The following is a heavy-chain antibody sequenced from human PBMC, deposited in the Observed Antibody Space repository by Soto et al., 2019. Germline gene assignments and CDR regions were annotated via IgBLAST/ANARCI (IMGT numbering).Heavy chain of an antibody. CDR3: ARDHQSYDFWSGYYRKASGWYFDL. D-gene: IGHD3-3*01. Sequence: PGGSLRLSCAASGFTFSSYGMHWVRQAPGKGLEWVAVIWYDGSNKYYADSVKGRFTISRDNSKNTLYLQMNSLRAEDTAVYYCARDHQSYDFWSGYYRKASGWYFDLWGRGTLVTVSS. V-gene: IGHV3-33*01. CDR1: GFTFSSYG. J-gene: IGHJ2*01. CDR2: IWYDGSNK.